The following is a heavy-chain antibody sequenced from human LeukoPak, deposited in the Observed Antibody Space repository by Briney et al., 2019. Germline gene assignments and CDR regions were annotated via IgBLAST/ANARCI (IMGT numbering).Heavy chain of an antibody. CDR1: GYTFNGYY. V-gene: IGHV1-2*02. D-gene: IGHD1-26*01. J-gene: IGHJ6*03. CDR2: INPNSGGT. CDR3: ARGMEPYYYMDV. Sequence: ASVTVSCKASGYTFNGYYMHWVRQAPGQGLEWMGWINPNSGGTNYAQKFRGRVTMTRDTSISTAYMELSRLRSDDTAVYYCARGMEPYYYMDVWGKGTTVTVSS.